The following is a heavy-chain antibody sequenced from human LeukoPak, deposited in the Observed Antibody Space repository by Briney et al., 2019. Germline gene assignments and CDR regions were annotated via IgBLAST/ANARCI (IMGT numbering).Heavy chain of an antibody. D-gene: IGHD4-17*01. CDR2: ISYDGSNK. V-gene: IGHV3-30*18. CDR1: GFTFSSYG. CDR3: AEDLDYGDYYYYYGMDV. J-gene: IGHJ6*04. Sequence: GGSLRLSCAASGFTFSSYGMHWVRQAPGKGLEWVAVISYDGSNKYYADSVKGRFTISRDNSKNTLYLQMNSLRAEDTAVYYCAEDLDYGDYYYYYGMDVWGKGTTVTVSS.